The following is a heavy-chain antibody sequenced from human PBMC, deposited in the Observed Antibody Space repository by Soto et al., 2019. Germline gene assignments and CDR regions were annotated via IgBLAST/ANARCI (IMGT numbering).Heavy chain of an antibody. D-gene: IGHD2-15*01. J-gene: IGHJ5*02. CDR2: IYYSGST. V-gene: IGHV4-31*03. Sequence: QVQLQESGPGLVKPSQTLSLTCTVSGGSISSGGYYWSWIRQHPGKGLEWIGYIYYSGSTYYNPSLKSRVTISVDTSKNQFSLKLSSVTAADTAVYYCARSVVVVAATPTNNWFDPWGQGTLVTVSS. CDR1: GGSISSGGYY. CDR3: ARSVVVVAATPTNNWFDP.